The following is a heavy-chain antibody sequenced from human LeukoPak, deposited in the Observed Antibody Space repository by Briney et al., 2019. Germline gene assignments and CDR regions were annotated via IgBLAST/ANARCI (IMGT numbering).Heavy chain of an antibody. CDR2: INHSGST. CDR1: GGSFSGYY. Sequence: SSETLSLTCAVYGGSFSGYYWSWIRQPPGKGLEWIGEINHSGSTNYNPSLKSRVTISADTSKNQFSLKLSSVTAADTAVYYCASRAPRHYYYYMDVWGKGTTVTVSS. D-gene: IGHD3-10*01. CDR3: ASRAPRHYYYYMDV. J-gene: IGHJ6*03. V-gene: IGHV4-34*01.